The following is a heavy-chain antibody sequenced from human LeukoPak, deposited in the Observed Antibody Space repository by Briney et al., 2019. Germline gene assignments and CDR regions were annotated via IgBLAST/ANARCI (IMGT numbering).Heavy chain of an antibody. J-gene: IGHJ6*03. CDR2: ISGSVGSP. CDR3: AKGGYSYVNYYYYYMDV. Sequence: RGSLRLSCAASGFTFSSYAMSWVRQAPGKGLEWVSVISGSVGSPYYADSVKGRFTISRDNSKNTLYLQMNSLRAEDTAVYYCAKGGYSYVNYYYYYMDVWGKGTTVTVSS. D-gene: IGHD5-18*01. V-gene: IGHV3-23*01. CDR1: GFTFSSYA.